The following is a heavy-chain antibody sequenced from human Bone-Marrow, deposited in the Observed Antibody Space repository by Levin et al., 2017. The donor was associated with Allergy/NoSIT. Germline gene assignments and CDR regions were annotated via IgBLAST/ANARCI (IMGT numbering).Heavy chain of an antibody. CDR2: IYWDDDK. D-gene: IGHD1-1*01. J-gene: IGHJ4*02. Sequence: SGPTLVKPTQALALTCTFSGFSLSTTGVGVGWIRQPPGKALECLALIYWDDDKRYNPSLKSRLTITKDTSRSQVVLTMTNMDHVDTATYYCAHRRGGYNWNDADFDYWGQGTLVTVSS. CDR3: AHRRGGYNWNDADFDY. CDR1: GFSLSTTGVG. V-gene: IGHV2-5*02.